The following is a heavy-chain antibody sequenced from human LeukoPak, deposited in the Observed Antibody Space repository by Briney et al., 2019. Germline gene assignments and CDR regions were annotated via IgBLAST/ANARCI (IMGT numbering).Heavy chain of an antibody. J-gene: IGHJ4*02. D-gene: IGHD3-16*01. CDR3: ARGQRTYYFDY. Sequence: EGSLRLSCAASGFTFSSYSMNWVRQAPGKGLEWVSSISSSSSYIYYADSVKGRFTISRDNAKNSLYLQMNSLRAEDTAVYYCARGQRTYYFDYWGQGTLVTVSS. CDR1: GFTFSSYS. CDR2: ISSSSSYI. V-gene: IGHV3-21*01.